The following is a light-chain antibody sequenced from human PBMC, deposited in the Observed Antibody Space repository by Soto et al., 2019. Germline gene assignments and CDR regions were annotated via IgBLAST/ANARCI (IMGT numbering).Light chain of an antibody. V-gene: IGKV3-20*01. CDR3: QQYGSSGT. CDR1: QSVSNNY. J-gene: IGKJ1*01. Sequence: ESVLTQSPGTLSTSPGERDTLSCRASQSVSNNYLAWYQQKPGQAPRLLIYGASNRATGIPDRFSGSGSGTDFTLTISRLEPEDFAVYYCQQYGSSGTFGQGTKVDIK. CDR2: GAS.